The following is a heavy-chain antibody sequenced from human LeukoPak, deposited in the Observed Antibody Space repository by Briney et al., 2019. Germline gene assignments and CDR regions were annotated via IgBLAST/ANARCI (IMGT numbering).Heavy chain of an antibody. CDR1: GGSISSYY. Sequence: SETLSLTCTVSGGSISSYYWSWIRQPPGKGLEWIGYIYYSGSTNYNPSLKSRVTISVDTSKNQFSLKLSSVTAADTAVYYCARVGRELGRGYSYGYFDYWGQGTLVTVSS. J-gene: IGHJ4*02. V-gene: IGHV4-59*01. D-gene: IGHD5-18*01. CDR3: ARVGRELGRGYSYGYFDY. CDR2: IYYSGST.